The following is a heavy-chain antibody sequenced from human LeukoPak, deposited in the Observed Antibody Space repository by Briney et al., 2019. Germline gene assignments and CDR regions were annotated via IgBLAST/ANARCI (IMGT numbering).Heavy chain of an antibody. CDR2: INPNSGST. D-gene: IGHD2-2*01. J-gene: IGHJ6*03. CDR1: GGTFSSYA. CDR3: ARWGSGYCSSTSCRAGDYYYMDV. Sequence: ASVKVSCKASGGTFSSYAISWVRQAPGQGLEWMGWINPNSGSTNYAQKFQGRVTMTRDTSISTAYMELSRLRSDDTAVYYCARWGSGYCSSTSCRAGDYYYMDVWGKGTTVTVSS. V-gene: IGHV1-2*02.